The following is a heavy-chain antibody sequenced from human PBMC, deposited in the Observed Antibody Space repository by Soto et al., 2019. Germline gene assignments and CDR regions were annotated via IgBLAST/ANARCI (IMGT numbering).Heavy chain of an antibody. CDR2: IIPIFGAA. J-gene: IGHJ4*02. V-gene: IGHV1-69*13. Sequence: GASVKVSCKASGDTFNSYAVNWVRQAPGQGLEWMGGIIPIFGAANYAQKFQGRVTITADESTSTVYMELRSLRSEDTAVYYCASPLYCNGGNCYAGFDYWGRGALVTVSS. CDR3: ASPLYCNGGNCYAGFDY. D-gene: IGHD2-15*01. CDR1: GDTFNSYA.